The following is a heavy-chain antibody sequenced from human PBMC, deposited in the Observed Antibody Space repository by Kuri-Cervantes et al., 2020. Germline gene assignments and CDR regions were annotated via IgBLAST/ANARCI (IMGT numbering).Heavy chain of an antibody. CDR3: ARLPMGGGYCSSTSCYAHDY. V-gene: IGHV1-2*02. CDR2: INPNSGGT. CDR1: GYTFTGYY. J-gene: IGHJ4*02. Sequence: ASVKVSCMASGYTFTGYYMHWVRQAPGQGLEWMGWINPNSGGTNYAQKFQGRVTMTRDTSISTAYMELSRLRSDDTAVYYCARLPMGGGYCSSTSCYAHDYWGQGTLVTVSS. D-gene: IGHD2-2*01.